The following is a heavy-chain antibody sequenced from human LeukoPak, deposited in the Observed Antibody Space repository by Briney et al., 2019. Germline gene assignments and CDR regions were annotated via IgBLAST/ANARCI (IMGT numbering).Heavy chain of an antibody. Sequence: PSETLSLTCTVSGGSISSSSYYWGWIRQPPGKGLEWIGSIYYSGSTYYNPSLKSRVTISIDTSKNQFSLKLSSVTAADTAVYYCASLLWGSGPPYYYYMDVWGKGTTVTVSS. CDR1: GGSISSSSYY. V-gene: IGHV4-39*07. J-gene: IGHJ6*03. D-gene: IGHD7-27*01. CDR2: IYYSGST. CDR3: ASLLWGSGPPYYYYMDV.